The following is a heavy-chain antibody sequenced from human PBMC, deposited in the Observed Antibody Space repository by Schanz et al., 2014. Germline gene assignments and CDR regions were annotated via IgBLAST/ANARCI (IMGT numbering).Heavy chain of an antibody. CDR1: GGTFSSYS. CDR3: ARGYGDSPTDF. D-gene: IGHD4-17*01. J-gene: IGHJ4*02. V-gene: IGHV1-8*02. Sequence: QVQLVQSGADVKKPGSSVKVSCKASGGTFSSYSINWVRQAPGQGLEWLGWMNPNSGNPGFAQKFRGRVTMTRNTSMSTAYIELHILTSEDTAVYYCARGYGDSPTDFWGQGTLVTVSS. CDR2: MNPNSGNP.